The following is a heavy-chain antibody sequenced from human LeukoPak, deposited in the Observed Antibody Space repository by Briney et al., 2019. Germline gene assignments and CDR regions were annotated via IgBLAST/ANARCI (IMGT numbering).Heavy chain of an antibody. CDR2: INAYNGNT. CDR3: ARGLDAASGLANFDY. Sequence: GASVKVSCKASGYTFSYFGLNWVRQAPGQGLEWMGWINAYNGNTNYAQKSEGRLSLTTDTATSTVYMELRNLTSDDTAVYFCARGLDAASGLANFDYWGQGTLITVSS. D-gene: IGHD1-1*01. V-gene: IGHV1-18*01. J-gene: IGHJ4*02. CDR1: GYTFSYFG.